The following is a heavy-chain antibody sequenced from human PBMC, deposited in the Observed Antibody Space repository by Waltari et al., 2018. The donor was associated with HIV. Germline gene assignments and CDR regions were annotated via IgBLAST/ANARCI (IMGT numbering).Heavy chain of an antibody. CDR1: GINFSRYG. V-gene: IGHV3-33*01. CDR3: ARDPWDIAADLYYYYGMDV. J-gene: IGHJ6*02. D-gene: IGHD6-13*01. CDR2: IWYDGGNK. Sequence: QEQLVESGGGVVQPGRSLRLSCAASGINFSRYGMNWVRQAPGKGLEWVAVIWYDGGNKYYADSVKGRFTISRDNSKNTLYLQMNSLRAEDTAVYYCARDPWDIAADLYYYYGMDVWGQGTTVTVSS.